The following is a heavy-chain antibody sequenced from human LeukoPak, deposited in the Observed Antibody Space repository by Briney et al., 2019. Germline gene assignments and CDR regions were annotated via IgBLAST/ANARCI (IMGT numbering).Heavy chain of an antibody. Sequence: SQTLSLTCAISGDSFSSNSAAWNWIRQSPSRGLEWLERTYYRSKWYNDYAVSVKSRITINPDTSKNQFSLQLNSVTPEDTAVYYCARDLFLWEPHGWFDPWGQGTLVTVSS. V-gene: IGHV6-1*01. CDR2: TYYRSKWYN. D-gene: IGHD1-26*01. CDR1: GDSFSSNSAA. CDR3: ARDLFLWEPHGWFDP. J-gene: IGHJ5*02.